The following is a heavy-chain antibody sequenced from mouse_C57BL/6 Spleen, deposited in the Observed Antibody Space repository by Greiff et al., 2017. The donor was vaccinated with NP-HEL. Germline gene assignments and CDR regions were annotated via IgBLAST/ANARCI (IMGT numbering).Heavy chain of an antibody. Sequence: QVQLQQPGAELVKPGASVKLSCKASGYTFTSYWMQWVKQRPGQGLEWIGEIDTSDSYTNYNQKFKGKATLTVDTSSSTAYMQLSSLTSEDSAVCYCARNNDGYYDAMDYWGQGTSVTVSS. D-gene: IGHD2-3*01. CDR3: ARNNDGYYDAMDY. CDR2: IDTSDSYT. J-gene: IGHJ4*01. V-gene: IGHV1-50*01. CDR1: GYTFTSYW.